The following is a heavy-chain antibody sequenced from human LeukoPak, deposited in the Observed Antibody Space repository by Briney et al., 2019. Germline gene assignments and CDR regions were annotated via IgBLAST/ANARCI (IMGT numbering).Heavy chain of an antibody. V-gene: IGHV4-59*12. CDR1: GGSISSYY. CDR3: AREVLWSGWFDY. Sequence: SETLSLTCTVSGGSISSYYWSWIRQPPGKGLEWIGYIYYSGTTNYNPSLKSRVTILVDTSKNQFSLNLSSVTAADTAVYYCAREVLWSGWFDYWGQGTLVTVSS. CDR2: IYYSGTT. J-gene: IGHJ4*02. D-gene: IGHD3-3*01.